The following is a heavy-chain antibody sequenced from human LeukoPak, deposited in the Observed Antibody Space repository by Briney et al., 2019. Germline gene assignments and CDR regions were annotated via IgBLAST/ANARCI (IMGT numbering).Heavy chain of an antibody. CDR3: ARVGVVAATHNWFDP. CDR2: IIPIFDTA. Sequence: GASVKVSCKASGYTFTGYYMRWVRQAPGQGLEWMGGIIPIFDTANYAQKFQGRVTITADESTSTAYMELSSPRSEDTAVYYCARVGVVAATHNWFDPWGQGTLVTVSS. V-gene: IGHV1-69*13. J-gene: IGHJ5*02. D-gene: IGHD2-21*02. CDR1: GYTFTGYY.